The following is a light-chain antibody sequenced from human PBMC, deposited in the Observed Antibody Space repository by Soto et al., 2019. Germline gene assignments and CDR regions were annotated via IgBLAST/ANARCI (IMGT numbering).Light chain of an antibody. J-gene: IGKJ4*01. CDR2: AAS. V-gene: IGKV1-9*01. Sequence: DIQLTQSPSFLSASVGDRVTITCRASQGIKDFLAWYQQKPGKAPKLLIYAASTLQAGVPTRFSGFASGTEFTLTINNLPPAYSATYYCQQFNIYPLTFGGRTKVEIK. CDR3: QQFNIYPLT. CDR1: QGIKDF.